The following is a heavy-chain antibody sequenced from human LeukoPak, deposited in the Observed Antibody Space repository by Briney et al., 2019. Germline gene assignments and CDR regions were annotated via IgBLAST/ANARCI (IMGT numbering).Heavy chain of an antibody. V-gene: IGHV4-30-4*01. D-gene: IGHD4-17*01. CDR2: IYYSGTT. J-gene: IGHJ5*02. CDR1: GASITSGFYY. CDR3: ARDNDDGDYVGWFDP. Sequence: SETQSLTCTVSGASITSGFYYWSWLRQSPGKGLEWIGYIYYSGTTYYSPSLKSRLTISLDTSKNHLSLKLTSVTAADTAIYYCARDNDDGDYVGWFDPWGQGTLVTVSS.